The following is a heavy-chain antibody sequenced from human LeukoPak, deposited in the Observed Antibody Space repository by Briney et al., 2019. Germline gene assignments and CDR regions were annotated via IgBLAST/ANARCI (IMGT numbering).Heavy chain of an antibody. CDR3: ARVGGTNYHYYGMDV. J-gene: IGHJ6*02. CDR1: GGSISNYY. D-gene: IGHD1-26*01. V-gene: IGHV4-59*01. Sequence: KASETLSLTCTVSGGSISNYYWSWIRQPPGKGLEWIGYIYYSGSTNYNPSLKSRVTISVDTSKNQFSLKLSSVTAADTAVYYCARVGGTNYHYYGMDVWGQGTTVTVSS. CDR2: IYYSGST.